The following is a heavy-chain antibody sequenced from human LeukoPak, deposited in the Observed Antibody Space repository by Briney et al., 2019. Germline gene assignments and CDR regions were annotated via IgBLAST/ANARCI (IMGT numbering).Heavy chain of an antibody. J-gene: IGHJ5*01. CDR2: ISGSGTTI. V-gene: IGHV3-48*02. D-gene: IGHD1-1*01. CDR3: TRGAIPGYGDNWFWFDS. CDR1: GLTFSTTS. Sequence: PGGSLRLSCVVSGLTFSTTSMNWVRQAPGKGLEWVSFISGSGTTIYYTDSVKGRFTISRDNARDSVYPQMNSLRDEDTATYYCTRGAIPGYGDNWFWFDSWGQGTLVSVSS.